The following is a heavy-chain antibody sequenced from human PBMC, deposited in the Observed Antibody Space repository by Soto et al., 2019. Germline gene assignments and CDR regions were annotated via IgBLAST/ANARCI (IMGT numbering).Heavy chain of an antibody. CDR2: LTGGGDNP. V-gene: IGHV3-23*01. J-gene: IGHJ4*02. CDR1: GFAFSNYS. Sequence: VGSLIPSCAGSGFAFSNYSMIWVLQSPGKGLEWISSLTGGGDNPHYAESVKGRFTISRDNSKSTLFLQINSLSDGDTAVYYCARGGSGWYPFDYWGQGTMVTVSS. D-gene: IGHD6-19*01. CDR3: ARGGSGWYPFDY.